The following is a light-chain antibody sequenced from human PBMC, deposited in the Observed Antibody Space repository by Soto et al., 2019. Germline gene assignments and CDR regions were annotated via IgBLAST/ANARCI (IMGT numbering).Light chain of an antibody. Sequence: DIQMTQSPSSLSASVGDRVTITCRAGQFISKYLNWYQQKPGKAPKLLIFGAFNLEGGVPSRFSGSGSGTEFTRTISGLLPDDFATYICKQTSTAVSFGPGTTVEI. J-gene: IGKJ3*01. CDR2: GAF. V-gene: IGKV1-39*01. CDR3: KQTSTAVS. CDR1: QFISKY.